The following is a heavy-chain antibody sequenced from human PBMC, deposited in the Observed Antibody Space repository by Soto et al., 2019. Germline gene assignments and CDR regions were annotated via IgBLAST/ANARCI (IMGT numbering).Heavy chain of an antibody. CDR1: GGSISSGNYY. CDR2: IYYRGST. V-gene: IGHV4-30-4*01. J-gene: IGHJ3*02. CDR3: ARDYGSGRGAALDVFDI. Sequence: KPSETLSLTCTVSGGSISSGNYYGNWIRQPPGKGLEWIGYIYYRGSTYYSPSRKSRVIISVDTSKNQFSLKLSSVTAADTAVYYCARDYGSGRGAALDVFDIWGQGTMVTVSS. D-gene: IGHD3-10*01.